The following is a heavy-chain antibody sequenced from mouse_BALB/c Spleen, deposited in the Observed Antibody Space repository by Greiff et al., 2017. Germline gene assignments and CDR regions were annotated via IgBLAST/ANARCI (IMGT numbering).Heavy chain of an antibody. CDR1: GFSLSRYS. V-gene: IGHV2-6-4*01. J-gene: IGHJ4*01. Sequence: VKVVESGPGLVAPSQSLSITCTVSGFSLSRYSVHWVRQPPGKGLEWLGMIWGGGSTDYNSALKSRLSISKDNSKSQVFLKMNSLQTDDTAMYYCASGKTDAMDYWGQGTSVTVSS. CDR2: IWGGGST. D-gene: IGHD2-1*01. CDR3: ASGKTDAMDY.